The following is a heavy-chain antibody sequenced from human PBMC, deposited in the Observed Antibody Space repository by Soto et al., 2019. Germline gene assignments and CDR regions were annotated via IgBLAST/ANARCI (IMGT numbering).Heavy chain of an antibody. V-gene: IGHV1-2*04. J-gene: IGHJ4*02. D-gene: IGHD6-13*01. CDR1: GYTFTDYY. CDR2: INPNSGAT. Sequence: ASVKVSCKASGYTFTDYYIHWVRQAPGQGLEWMGWINPNSGATNYAQKFQGWVTMTRDTSITTAYMELSRLRSEDTAVYYCARGSAAAGPYYFDYWAQGTLVTVSS. CDR3: ARGSAAAGPYYFDY.